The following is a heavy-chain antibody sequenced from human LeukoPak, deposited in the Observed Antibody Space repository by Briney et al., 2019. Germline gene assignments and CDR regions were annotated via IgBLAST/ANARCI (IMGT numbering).Heavy chain of an antibody. D-gene: IGHD3-22*01. Sequence: GGSLRLSCAASGFTVSSNYMSWVRQAPGKGLEWVSVIYSGGSTYYADSVKGRFTISRDNSKNTLYLQMNSLRAEDTAAYYCARSSPYYYDSSGYELDYWGQGTLVTVSS. CDR3: ARSSPYYYDSSGYELDY. CDR2: IYSGGST. V-gene: IGHV3-53*01. J-gene: IGHJ4*02. CDR1: GFTVSSNY.